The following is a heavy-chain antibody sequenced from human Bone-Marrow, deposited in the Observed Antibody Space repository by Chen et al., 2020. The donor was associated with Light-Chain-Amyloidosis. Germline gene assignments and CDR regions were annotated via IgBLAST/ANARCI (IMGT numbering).Heavy chain of an antibody. D-gene: IGHD1-26*01. CDR1: GFTSSSDG. J-gene: IGHJ4*02. V-gene: IGHV3-30*18. CDR2: ISYDANRD. Sequence: QVQLVESGGGVVQPGRSLSLSCVAYGFTSSSDGRFWVRQAPGKGLEWVALISYDANRDFYADSVKGRFTVSRDNSKNTLYLQMNSLRIEDTAVYYCAKARLYSGSYWGIVDYWGQGTLVTVSS. CDR3: AKARLYSGSYWGIVDY.